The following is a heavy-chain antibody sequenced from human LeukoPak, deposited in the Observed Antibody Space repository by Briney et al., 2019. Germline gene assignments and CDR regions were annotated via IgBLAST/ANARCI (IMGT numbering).Heavy chain of an antibody. Sequence: SETLSLTCTVSGGSISSYYWSWIRQPAGKGLEWIGRIYTSGSTNYNPSLKSRVTMSVATSKNQFSLKLSSVTAADTAVYYCARDALGYCSSTSCSYYYYYYMDVWGKGTTVTVSS. CDR1: GGSISSYY. CDR3: ARDALGYCSSTSCSYYYYYYMDV. V-gene: IGHV4-4*07. D-gene: IGHD2-2*01. CDR2: IYTSGST. J-gene: IGHJ6*03.